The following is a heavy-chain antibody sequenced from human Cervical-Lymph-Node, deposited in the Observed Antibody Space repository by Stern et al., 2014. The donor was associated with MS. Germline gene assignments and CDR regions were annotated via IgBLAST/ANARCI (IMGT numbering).Heavy chain of an antibody. V-gene: IGHV3-30*18. D-gene: IGHD3-22*01. Sequence: VHLVESGGGVVQPGRSLRLSCAASGFTFSSYVMHWVRQAPGKGLEWVAVISSDGNNGYYTDSVKGRFTIARDNFKNTLYMQMSSRRHEDTAVYYCAKGVLHYYDTSTLEYWGQGTRVTVSS. CDR3: AKGVLHYYDTSTLEY. J-gene: IGHJ4*02. CDR2: ISSDGNNG. CDR1: GFTFSSYV.